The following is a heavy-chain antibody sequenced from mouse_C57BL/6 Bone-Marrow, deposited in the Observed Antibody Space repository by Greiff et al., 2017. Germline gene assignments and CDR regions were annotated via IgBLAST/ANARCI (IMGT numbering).Heavy chain of an antibody. J-gene: IGHJ4*01. CDR1: GYTFTSYG. CDR3: ARAASTVVSRNAMDY. V-gene: IGHV1-81*01. Sequence: QVQLKQSGAELARPGASVKLSCKASGYTFTSYGISWVKQRTGQGLEWIGEIYPRSGNTYYNEKFKGKATLTADKSSSTAYMELRSLTSEDSAVYFYARAASTVVSRNAMDYWGQGTSVTVTS. CDR2: IYPRSGNT. D-gene: IGHD1-1*01.